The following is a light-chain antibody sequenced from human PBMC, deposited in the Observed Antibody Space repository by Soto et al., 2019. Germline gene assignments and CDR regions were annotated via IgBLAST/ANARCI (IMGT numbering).Light chain of an antibody. CDR2: DVS. Sequence: QTVLTQPASVSGTPGQSISISCTGTRSDVGAYNYISWYQQHPGKAPKLIIYDVSNRPSGVSSRFSGSKSGNTASLTISGLQAEDGADYYCSAYTITSPYVFGTGTKVTVL. J-gene: IGLJ1*01. V-gene: IGLV2-14*03. CDR3: SAYTITSPYV. CDR1: RSDVGAYNY.